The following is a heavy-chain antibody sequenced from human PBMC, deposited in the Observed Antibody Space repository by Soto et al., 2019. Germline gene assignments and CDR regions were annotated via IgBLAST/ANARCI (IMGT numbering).Heavy chain of an antibody. Sequence: QAQLMQSGAEVKKPGSSVKVSCKASGGTFSGYAINWVRQAPGQGLEWMGGIIPLLGITDYGQKFQGRITIAADESTGTAYMDLRGLRSEDTAVYYCARDSGSITGTTSSEDFQHWGQGTLVSVSS. V-gene: IGHV1-69*01. CDR1: GGTFSGYA. D-gene: IGHD1-20*01. CDR2: IIPLLGIT. J-gene: IGHJ1*01. CDR3: ARDSGSITGTTSSEDFQH.